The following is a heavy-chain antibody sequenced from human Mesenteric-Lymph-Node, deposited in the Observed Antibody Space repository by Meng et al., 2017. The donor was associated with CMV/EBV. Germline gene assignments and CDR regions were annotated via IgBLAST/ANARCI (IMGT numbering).Heavy chain of an antibody. CDR1: GFTFSSYG. Sequence: GESLKISCAASGFTFSSYGMHWVRQAPGKGLEWVAFIRYDGSNKYYADSVKGRFTISRDNSKNTLYLQMNSLRAGDTAVYYCAKVSIRYLDYWGQGTLVTVSS. CDR3: AKVSIRYLDY. J-gene: IGHJ4*02. CDR2: IRYDGSNK. V-gene: IGHV3-30*02. D-gene: IGHD2-2*01.